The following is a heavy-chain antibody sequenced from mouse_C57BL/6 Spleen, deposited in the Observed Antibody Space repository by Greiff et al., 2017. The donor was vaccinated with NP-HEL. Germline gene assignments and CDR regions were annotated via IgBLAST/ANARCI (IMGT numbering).Heavy chain of an antibody. J-gene: IGHJ1*03. V-gene: IGHV1-52*01. CDR1: GYTFTSYW. D-gene: IGHD1-1*01. CDR3: ARSPYYYGSSWDWYFDV. CDR2: IDPSDSET. Sequence: VQLQQPGAELVRPGSSVKLSCKASGYTFTSYWMHWVKQRPIQGLEWIGNIDPSDSETHYNQKFKDKATLTVDKSSSTAYMQLSSLTSEDSAVYYCARSPYYYGSSWDWYFDVWGTGTTVTVSS.